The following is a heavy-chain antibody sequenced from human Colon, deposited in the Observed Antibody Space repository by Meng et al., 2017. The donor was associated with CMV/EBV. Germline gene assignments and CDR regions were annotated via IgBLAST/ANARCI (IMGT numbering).Heavy chain of an antibody. CDR1: FSSYA. CDR3: AKHYTERRTSDWEDYFDY. D-gene: IGHD2-21*02. Sequence: FSSYAMSWVRQAPGKGPEWISGITGSGRTTYFADSVKGRITISRDNSKNMVSLQMSSLTAEDTAVYYCAKHYTERRTSDWEDYFDYWGPGTLVTVSS. CDR2: ITGSGRTT. J-gene: IGHJ4*02. V-gene: IGHV3-23*01.